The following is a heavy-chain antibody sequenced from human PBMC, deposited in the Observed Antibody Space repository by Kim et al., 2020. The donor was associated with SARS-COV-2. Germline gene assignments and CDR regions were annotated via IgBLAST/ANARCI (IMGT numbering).Heavy chain of an antibody. D-gene: IGHD6-19*01. V-gene: IGHV1-46*01. J-gene: IGHJ6*02. Sequence: ASVKVSCKASGYTFASYYMHWVRQAPGQGLEWLGIINPSGGSTSYAQKFKGRVTMTRDTSTSTVYMELCSLRSEDTAVYYCARERLKEGYYYYGMDVWGQGTTVTDSS. CDR1: GYTFASYY. CDR3: ARERLKEGYYYYGMDV. CDR2: INPSGGST.